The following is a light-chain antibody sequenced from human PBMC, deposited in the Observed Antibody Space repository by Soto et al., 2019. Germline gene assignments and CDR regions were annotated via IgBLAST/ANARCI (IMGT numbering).Light chain of an antibody. V-gene: IGKV1-5*01. CDR2: DAS. J-gene: IGKJ1*01. Sequence: DLQMTQSPSTLSASVGDRVSITCRASQSISSWLAWYQQKPGKAPKVLIYDASSLESGVPSRFSGSGSGTEFPLTISTLQPDDFATYYCQQYSSYPWTFGQGTKVEIK. CDR1: QSISSW. CDR3: QQYSSYPWT.